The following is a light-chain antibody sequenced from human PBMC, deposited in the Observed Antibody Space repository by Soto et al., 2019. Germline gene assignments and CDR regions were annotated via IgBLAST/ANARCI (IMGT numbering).Light chain of an antibody. Sequence: QSVLTQPPSASGTPGQRVTISRSGSSSNIGSNYVYWYQQLPGTAPKLLIYRNNQRPSGVPDRFSGSKSGTSASLAISGLRSEDEADYYCAAWDDSLNYVFGPGTKVTVL. V-gene: IGLV1-47*01. CDR3: AAWDDSLNYV. J-gene: IGLJ1*01. CDR1: SSNIGSNY. CDR2: RNN.